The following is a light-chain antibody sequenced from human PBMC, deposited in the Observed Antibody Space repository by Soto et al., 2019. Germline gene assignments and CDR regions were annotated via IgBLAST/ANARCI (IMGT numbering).Light chain of an antibody. CDR3: QQYNSYFPYT. CDR2: AAS. CDR1: QVISTS. Sequence: DIQLTQSPSFLSPSIGESVTITCRASQVISTSLAWYQVKPGKAPKLLIYAASTLESGVPSRFSATVSGTEFSLTIISLQPEDFATYYCQQYNSYFPYTFGQGTKLEIK. V-gene: IGKV1-9*01. J-gene: IGKJ2*01.